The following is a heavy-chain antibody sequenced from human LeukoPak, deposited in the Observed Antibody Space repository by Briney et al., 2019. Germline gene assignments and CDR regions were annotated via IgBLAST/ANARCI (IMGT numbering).Heavy chain of an antibody. V-gene: IGHV3-9*01. CDR1: GFTFDDYA. D-gene: IGHD3-10*01. J-gene: IGHJ3*02. CDR2: ISWNSGSI. CDR3: AKDGFPLKFGELYGAFDI. Sequence: AGGSLRLSCAASGFTFDDYAMHWVRQAPGKGLEWVSGISWNSGSIGYADSVKGRFTISRDNAKNSLYLQMNSLRAEDTAVYYCAKDGFPLKFGELYGAFDIWGQGTMVTVSS.